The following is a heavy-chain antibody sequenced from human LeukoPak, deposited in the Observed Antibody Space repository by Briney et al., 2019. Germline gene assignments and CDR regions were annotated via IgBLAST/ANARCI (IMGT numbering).Heavy chain of an antibody. CDR2: IHPNGGT. CDR1: GYTFTVHY. V-gene: IGHV1-2*02. J-gene: IGHJ4*02. D-gene: IGHD4-17*01. Sequence: ASVKVSCKASGYTFTVHYMHWLRQAPGQGPEWMGWIHPNGGTNYAPKFQGRVTLTRDTSISTAYMELSSLSSDDTAVYYCARMWSDYGHYDYWGQGTLVTVSS. CDR3: ARMWSDYGHYDY.